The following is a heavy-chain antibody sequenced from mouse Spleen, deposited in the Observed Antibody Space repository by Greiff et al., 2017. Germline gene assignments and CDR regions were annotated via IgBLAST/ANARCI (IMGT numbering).Heavy chain of an antibody. CDR2: IDPANGNT. D-gene: IGHD2-2*01. J-gene: IGHJ2*01. V-gene: IGHV14-3*02. CDR1: GFNITDTS. Sequence: VQLKESGAELVTPGASVTLSCTASGFNITDTSMHWVKQRPEQGLEWIGRIDPANGNTKYDPQFPGKATITADASSNTAYLQLSSLTSEDTAVYYCASYGYDDYFDYWGQGTTLTVSS. CDR3: ASYGYDDYFDY.